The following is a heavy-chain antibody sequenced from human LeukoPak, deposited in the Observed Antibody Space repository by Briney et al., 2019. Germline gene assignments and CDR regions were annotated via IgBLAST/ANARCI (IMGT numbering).Heavy chain of an antibody. CDR1: GYTFTSYG. J-gene: IGHJ5*02. V-gene: IGHV1-18*01. CDR2: ISAYNGNT. CDR3: ARGYCSSTSCPNFDP. D-gene: IGHD2-2*01. Sequence: ASVKVSCRASGYTFTSYGISWVRQAPGQGLEWMGWISAYNGNTNYAQKLQGRVTMTTDTSTSTAYMELRSLRSDDTAVYYCARGYCSSTSCPNFDPWGQGTLVTVSS.